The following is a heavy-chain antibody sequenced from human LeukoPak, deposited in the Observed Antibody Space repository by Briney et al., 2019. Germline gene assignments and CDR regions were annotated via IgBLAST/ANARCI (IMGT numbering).Heavy chain of an antibody. CDR1: GFTFNTYS. CDR2: ISSRSSYYI. CDR3: VRDPHIVVVPAARVYYFDY. D-gene: IGHD2-2*01. V-gene: IGHV3-21*01. J-gene: IGHJ4*02. Sequence: PGGSLRLSCAASGFTFNTYSMNWVRQASGKGLEWVSSISSRSSYYIYYADSVKGRFTISRDNAKNSLYLQMDSLRAEDTAVYYCVRDPHIVVVPAARVYYFDYWGQGTLVTVSS.